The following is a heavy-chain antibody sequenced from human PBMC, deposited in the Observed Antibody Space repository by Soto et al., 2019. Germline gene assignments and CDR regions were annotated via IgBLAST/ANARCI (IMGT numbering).Heavy chain of an antibody. CDR3: ARQQWLVLNAFDI. CDR1: NDSISPYY. CDR2: IYYSGST. J-gene: IGHJ3*02. V-gene: IGHV4-59*01. D-gene: IGHD6-19*01. Sequence: SETLSLTCTVSNDSISPYYWSWIRQPPGKGLEWIGFIYYSGSTNYNPSLKSRVTISVDTSKNQFSLKLSSVTAADTAVYYCARQQWLVLNAFDIWGQGTMVTVSS.